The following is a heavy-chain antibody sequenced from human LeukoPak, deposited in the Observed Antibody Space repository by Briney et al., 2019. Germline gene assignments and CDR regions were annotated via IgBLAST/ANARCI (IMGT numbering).Heavy chain of an antibody. D-gene: IGHD2-2*01. CDR1: GGTFSSYT. V-gene: IGHV1-69*04. J-gene: IGHJ5*02. CDR3: ERDEGGTYCSSTSCYFDP. CDR2: IIPILGIA. Sequence: SVKVSCKASGGTFSSYTISWVRQAPGQGLEWMGRIIPILGIANYAQKFQGRVTITADNSTSTSYMELSSLRSEDTAVYYCERDEGGTYCSSTSCYFDPWGQGTLVTVSS.